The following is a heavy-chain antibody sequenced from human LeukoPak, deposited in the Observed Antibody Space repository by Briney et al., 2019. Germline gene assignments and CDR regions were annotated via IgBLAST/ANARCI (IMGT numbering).Heavy chain of an antibody. J-gene: IGHJ4*02. V-gene: IGHV3-15*01. CDR1: GFTFASAW. CDR2: IKSTVDGEAT. D-gene: IGHD6-19*01. Sequence: KPGGSLRLSCAASGFTFASAWMGWVRNLPGRGLEWVGRIKSTVDGEATAYAVSVKGRAIISRDDSKNTVSLQIDNVQTEDTAVYHCTVLSGWHFDSWGQGTQVTVSS. CDR3: TVLSGWHFDS.